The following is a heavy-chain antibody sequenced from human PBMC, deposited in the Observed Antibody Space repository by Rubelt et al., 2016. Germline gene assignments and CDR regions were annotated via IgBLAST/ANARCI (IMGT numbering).Heavy chain of an antibody. CDR1: GASITTHY. Sequence: QVQLQESGPGLVKPSETLSLTCSVSGASITTHYWSWVRQFPGKGLEWLVYGHYRGSTNYNPSLKSRLILSVDTSKNQFSPKLSSVTAADTAVYYCARDILMVGATLYFDLWGRGTLVTVS. J-gene: IGHJ2*01. CDR3: ARDILMVGATLYFDL. D-gene: IGHD1-26*01. V-gene: IGHV4-59*11. CDR2: GHYRGST.